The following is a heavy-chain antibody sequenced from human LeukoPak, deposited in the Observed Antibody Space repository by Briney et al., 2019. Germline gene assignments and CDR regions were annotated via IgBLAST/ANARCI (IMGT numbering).Heavy chain of an antibody. Sequence: PGGSLRLSCAASGFTFSSYAMHWVRQAPGKGLEWVAVISYDGSNKYYADSVKGRFTISRDNSKNTLYLQMNSLRAEDTAVYYCARSELRGDYFDYWGQGTLVTVSS. CDR3: ARSELRGDYFDY. V-gene: IGHV3-30-3*01. J-gene: IGHJ4*02. CDR1: GFTFSSYA. D-gene: IGHD1-7*01. CDR2: ISYDGSNK.